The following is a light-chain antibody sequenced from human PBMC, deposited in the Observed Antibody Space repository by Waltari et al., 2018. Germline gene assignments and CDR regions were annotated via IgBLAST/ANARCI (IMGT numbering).Light chain of an antibody. CDR2: GAS. J-gene: IGKJ1*01. CDR1: QSVSSN. CDR3: QQYNNWPPVA. V-gene: IGKV3-15*01. Sequence: EIVMTQSPATLSVSPGERATISCRASQSVSSNLAWYQQKPGQAPRLLIYGASTRATGIPARFSGSGSGTEFTLTISSLQSEDFAVYYCQQYNNWPPVAFGQGTKVEIK.